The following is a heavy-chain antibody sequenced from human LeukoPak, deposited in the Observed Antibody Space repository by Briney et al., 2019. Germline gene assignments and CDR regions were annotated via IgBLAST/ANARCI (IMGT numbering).Heavy chain of an antibody. V-gene: IGHV3-21*01. CDR1: GFIFSAYN. J-gene: IGHJ6*03. CDR3: ARALWHYGAGGHPNALYYYMDV. CDR2: ISSGSSYI. D-gene: IGHD3-10*01. Sequence: GGSLRLSCAASGFIFSAYNMNWVRQAPGKGLEWVSFISSGSSYIYYADSVKGRFTISRDNAKNSLYLQMNSLRAEDTAVYYCARALWHYGAGGHPNALYYYMDVWGKGATVTIS.